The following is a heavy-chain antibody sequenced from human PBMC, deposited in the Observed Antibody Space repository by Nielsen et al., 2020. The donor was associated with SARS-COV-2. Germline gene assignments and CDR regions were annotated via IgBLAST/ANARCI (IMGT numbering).Heavy chain of an antibody. V-gene: IGHV3-23*01. Sequence: WIRQPPGKGLEWVSAIDDSGGRPYYADSVKGRFTISRDNSMNTLYLQMNSLRAEDTAVYYCTRFYGGYSSAYFDYWGQGALVTVSS. J-gene: IGHJ4*02. D-gene: IGHD4/OR15-4a*01. CDR2: IDDSGGRP. CDR3: TRFYGGYSSAYFDY.